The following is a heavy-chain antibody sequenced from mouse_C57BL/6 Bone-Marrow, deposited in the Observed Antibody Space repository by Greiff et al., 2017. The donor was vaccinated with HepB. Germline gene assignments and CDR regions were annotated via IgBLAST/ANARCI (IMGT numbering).Heavy chain of an antibody. D-gene: IGHD1-1*01. J-gene: IGHJ1*03. CDR1: GFTFSDYG. CDR3: ARALLLRYEYFDV. V-gene: IGHV5-15*01. Sequence: EVQLVESGGGLVQPGGSLKLSCAASGFTFSDYGMAWVRQAPRKGPEWVAFISNLAYSIYYADTVTGRFTISRENAKNTLYLEMSSLRSEDTAMYYCARALLLRYEYFDVWGTGTTVTVSS. CDR2: ISNLAYSI.